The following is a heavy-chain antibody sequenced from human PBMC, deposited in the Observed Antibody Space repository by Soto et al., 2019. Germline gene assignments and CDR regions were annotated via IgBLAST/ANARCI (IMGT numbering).Heavy chain of an antibody. CDR1: GFTFSSYS. V-gene: IGHV3-21*01. CDR3: ARVGRLAAAGLDY. Sequence: GGSLRLACAASGFTFSSYSMNWVRQAPGKGLEWVSSISSSSSYIYYADSVKGRFTISRDNAKNSLYLQMNSLRAEDTAVYYCARVGRLAAAGLDYWGQGTLVTGSS. CDR2: ISSSSSYI. D-gene: IGHD6-13*01. J-gene: IGHJ4*02.